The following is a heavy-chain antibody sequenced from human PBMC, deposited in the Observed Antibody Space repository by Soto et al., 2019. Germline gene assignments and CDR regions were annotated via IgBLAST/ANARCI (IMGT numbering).Heavy chain of an antibody. D-gene: IGHD2-2*01. CDR1: GGTFSSYA. V-gene: IGHV1-69*13. CDR2: IIPIFGTA. CDR3: ARVLGYCRSTSCRYGTYYYYGIDV. J-gene: IGHJ6*02. Sequence: ASVKVSCKASGGTFSSYAISWVRQAPGQGLEWMGGIIPIFGTANYAQKFQGRVTITADESTSTAYMELSSLRSEDTAVYYCARVLGYCRSTSCRYGTYYYYGIDVWGQGTTVTVSS.